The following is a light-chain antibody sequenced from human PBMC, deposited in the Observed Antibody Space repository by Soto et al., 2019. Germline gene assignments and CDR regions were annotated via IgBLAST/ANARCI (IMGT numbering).Light chain of an antibody. J-gene: IGLJ1*01. CDR2: DVS. CDR1: SSDVGGYNY. V-gene: IGLV2-14*03. CDR3: SSYTSSSTYV. Sequence: QSVLTQPASVSGSRGQSIAISCTGTSSDVGGYNYVSWYQHHPGKAPTVMTYDVSNRPSGVSDRFSGSKSGNTASLTISGLQADDEADYYCSSYTSSSTYVFGPGTKVTVL.